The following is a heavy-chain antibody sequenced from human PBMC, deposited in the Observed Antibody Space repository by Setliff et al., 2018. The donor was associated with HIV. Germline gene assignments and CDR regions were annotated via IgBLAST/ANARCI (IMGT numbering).Heavy chain of an antibody. CDR3: ARGPPPTYDILTGYFVAEYFQQ. V-gene: IGHV4-34*01. D-gene: IGHD3-9*01. CDR1: GESFSGYN. CDR2: INHSGRI. Sequence: ASETLSLTCAVYGESFSGYNLNWIRQPPGTGLEWIGEINHSGRIDNNPSLKSRVTISVDTSKNQFSLQLSSVTAADTSVYYCARGPPPTYDILTGYFVAEYFQQWGQGTLVTVS. J-gene: IGHJ1*01.